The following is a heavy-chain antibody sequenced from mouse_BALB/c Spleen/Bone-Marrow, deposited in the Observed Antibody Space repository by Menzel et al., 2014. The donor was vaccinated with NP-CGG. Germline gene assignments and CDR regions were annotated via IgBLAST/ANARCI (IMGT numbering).Heavy chain of an antibody. CDR3: TGDGAY. Sequence: VQLQQSGAELVKPGASVKLSCTASGFNIKDTYMHWVKQRPEQGLEWIGRIDPANGNTKYDPKFQGKATITADTSSNTAYLQHSSLTSEDAAVYYCTGDGAYWGQGTLVTVSA. CDR1: GFNIKDTY. CDR2: IDPANGNT. J-gene: IGHJ3*01. D-gene: IGHD3-3*01. V-gene: IGHV14-3*02.